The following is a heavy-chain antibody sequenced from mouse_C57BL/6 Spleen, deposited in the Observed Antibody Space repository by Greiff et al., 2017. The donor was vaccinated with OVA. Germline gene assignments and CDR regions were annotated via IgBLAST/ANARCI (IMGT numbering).Heavy chain of an antibody. CDR2: FHPYNDDT. V-gene: IGHV1-47*01. J-gene: IGHJ3*01. CDR3: ARIKAYDYDGFAY. CDR1: GYTFTTYP. D-gene: IGHD2-4*01. Sequence: VQLQQSGAELVKPGASVKMSCKASGYTFTTYPIEWMKQNPGKSLEWIGNFHPYNDDTKYNEKFKGKATLTVEKSSSTVYLELSRLTSDDSAVYYCARIKAYDYDGFAYWGQGTLVTVAA.